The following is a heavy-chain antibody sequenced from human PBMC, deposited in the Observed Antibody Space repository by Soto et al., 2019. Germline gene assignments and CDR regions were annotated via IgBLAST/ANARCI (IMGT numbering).Heavy chain of an antibody. D-gene: IGHD6-19*01. CDR2: TYYRSRWYN. J-gene: IGHJ4*02. CDR1: GDSVSGRSAG. CDR3: ARDHDHSSGWYGIDF. V-gene: IGHV6-1*01. Sequence: SQTLSLTCAISGDSVSGRSAGWNWIRQSPSRGLEWLGRTYYRSRWYNEYAVSVKSRISINPDTSKNHFSLQLNSVTPDDTAVYYCARDHDHSSGWYGIDFWGQGTLVTVSS.